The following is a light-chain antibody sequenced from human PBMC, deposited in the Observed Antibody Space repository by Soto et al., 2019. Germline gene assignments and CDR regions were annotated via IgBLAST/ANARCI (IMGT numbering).Light chain of an antibody. Sequence: DIVLTQSPGTLSLSPGERATLSCRASQSVSSSNLAWYQQKPAQAPRLLIYAASRRAPGIPERFSGSGSGTDFTLTISRLEPEDFAVYYCQQRSNWPPITFGQGTRLEIK. CDR1: QSVSSSN. CDR2: AAS. V-gene: IGKV3D-20*02. CDR3: QQRSNWPPIT. J-gene: IGKJ5*01.